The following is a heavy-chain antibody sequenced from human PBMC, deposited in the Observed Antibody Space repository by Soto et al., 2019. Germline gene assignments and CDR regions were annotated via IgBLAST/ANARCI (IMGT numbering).Heavy chain of an antibody. D-gene: IGHD4-17*01. V-gene: IGHV4-34*01. Sequence: SETLSLTCAVYGGSFSGYYWSWIRQPPGKGLEWIGEINHSGSTNYNPSLKSRVTISVDTSKNQFSLKLSSVTAADTAVYYCASSPILHDYGDYVSDYWGQGTLVTVSS. J-gene: IGHJ4*02. CDR2: INHSGST. CDR3: ASSPILHDYGDYVSDY. CDR1: GGSFSGYY.